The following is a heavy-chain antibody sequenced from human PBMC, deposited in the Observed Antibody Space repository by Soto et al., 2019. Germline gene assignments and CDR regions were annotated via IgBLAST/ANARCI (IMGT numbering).Heavy chain of an antibody. V-gene: IGHV3-30*18. J-gene: IGHJ6*02. Sequence: GGSLRLSCAASGFTFSSYGMHWVRQAPGKGLEWVAVISYDGSNKYYADSVKGRFTISRDNSKNTLYLQMNSLRAEDTAVYYCAKDVRSSWYAASGYYYYGMDVWGQGTTVTVSS. CDR3: AKDVRSSWYAASGYYYYGMDV. CDR2: ISYDGSNK. D-gene: IGHD6-13*01. CDR1: GFTFSSYG.